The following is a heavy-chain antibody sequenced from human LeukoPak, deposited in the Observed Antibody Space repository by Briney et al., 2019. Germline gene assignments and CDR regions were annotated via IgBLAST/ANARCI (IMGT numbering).Heavy chain of an antibody. CDR1: GFTFSDHY. V-gene: IGHV3-72*01. Sequence: GGSLRLSCAASGFTFSDHYMDWVRQAPGKGLEWVGRTRNKAHSYTTEYAASVKGRFTISRDDSKNSLYLQMNSLKTEDTAVYYCATASVGATLWDAFDIWGQGTMVTVSS. D-gene: IGHD1-26*01. J-gene: IGHJ3*02. CDR2: TRNKAHSYTT. CDR3: ATASVGATLWDAFDI.